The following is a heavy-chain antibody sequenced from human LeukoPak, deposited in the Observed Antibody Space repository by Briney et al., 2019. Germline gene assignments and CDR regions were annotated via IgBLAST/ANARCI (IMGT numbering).Heavy chain of an antibody. Sequence: ASVKVSCKASGGTFSSYAISWVRQAPGQGLEWMGIINPSGGSTSYAQKFQGRVTMTRDTSTSTVYMELSNLRSEDTAVYYCARTVSSWPDADYWGQGTLVTVSS. V-gene: IGHV1-46*01. CDR1: GGTFSSYA. D-gene: IGHD6-13*01. CDR3: ARTVSSWPDADY. J-gene: IGHJ4*02. CDR2: INPSGGST.